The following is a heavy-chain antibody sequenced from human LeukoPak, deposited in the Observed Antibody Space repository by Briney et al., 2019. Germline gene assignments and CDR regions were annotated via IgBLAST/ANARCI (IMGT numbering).Heavy chain of an antibody. Sequence: GGSLRLSCAASGFTFSSYGMSWVRQAPGKGLEWVSAISGSGGSTYYADSVKGRFTISRDNSKNTLYLQMNSLRAEDTAVYYCAKDKVRGVILEGAIDYWGQGTLVTVSS. J-gene: IGHJ4*02. CDR1: GFTFSSYG. V-gene: IGHV3-23*01. CDR2: ISGSGGST. CDR3: AKDKVRGVILEGAIDY. D-gene: IGHD3-10*01.